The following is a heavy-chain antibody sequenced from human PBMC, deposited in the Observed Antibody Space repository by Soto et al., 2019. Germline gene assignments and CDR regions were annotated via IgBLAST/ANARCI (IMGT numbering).Heavy chain of an antibody. D-gene: IGHD3-9*01. CDR2: IWCDGIND. J-gene: IGHJ6*02. Sequence: QVQLVESGGGVVQSGGSLRLSCAASGFTFSGYGMHWVRQAPGKGLEWVAHIWCDGINDFYADSVKGRFTISRDNSKNMLYLQMSSLSPEDTALYYCAKRLGRSRTSYYGMDVWGQGTTVTVSS. CDR3: AKRLGRSRTSYYGMDV. V-gene: IGHV3-30*02. CDR1: GFTFSGYG.